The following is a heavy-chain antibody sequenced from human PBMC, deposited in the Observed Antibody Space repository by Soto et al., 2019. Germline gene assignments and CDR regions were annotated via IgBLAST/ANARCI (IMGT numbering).Heavy chain of an antibody. V-gene: IGHV4-59*01. CDR2: IYSSGTT. CDR3: ARTGGYERRPPDY. Sequence: QVQLHESGPGLVKPSETLSLTCSVSGDSMAPYYLTCIRQPPGGVLEWIGYIYSSGTTKYNHSLKSRVTISIDTATSQFSLRLNSVTAADTAVYYCARTGGYERRPPDYWGRGTLVTVSS. CDR1: GDSMAPYY. D-gene: IGHD3-10*01. J-gene: IGHJ4*02.